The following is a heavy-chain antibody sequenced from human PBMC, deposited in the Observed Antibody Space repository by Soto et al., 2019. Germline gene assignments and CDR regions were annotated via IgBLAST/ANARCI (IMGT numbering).Heavy chain of an antibody. J-gene: IGHJ4*02. CDR1: GFTFISYG. CDR3: ARDRISWDGRYFDLFDY. V-gene: IGHV3-30*03. Sequence: PGGSLRLSCAASGFTFISYGMHWVLQAPGKGLEWVAVISYDGSNKYYADSVKGRFTISRDNSKNTLYLQMNSLRAEDTAVYYCARDRISWDGRYFDLFDYWGQGTLVTVSS. D-gene: IGHD3-9*01. CDR2: ISYDGSNK.